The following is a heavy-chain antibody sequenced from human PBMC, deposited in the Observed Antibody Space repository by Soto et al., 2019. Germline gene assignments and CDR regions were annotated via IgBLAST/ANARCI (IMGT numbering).Heavy chain of an antibody. V-gene: IGHV4-30-2*01. CDR1: GGSSSSGGYS. Sequence: SETLSLTCVVSGGSSSSGGYSWSWIRQPPGKGLEWIGYIYHSGSTYYNPSLKSRVTISVDRSKNQFSLKLSSVTAADTAVYYCAREGGPMELNWFDPWGQGTLVTVSS. CDR3: AREGGPMELNWFDP. D-gene: IGHD1-7*01. CDR2: IYHSGST. J-gene: IGHJ5*02.